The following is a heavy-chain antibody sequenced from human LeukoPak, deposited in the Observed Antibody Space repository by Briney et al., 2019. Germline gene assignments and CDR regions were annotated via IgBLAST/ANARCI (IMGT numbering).Heavy chain of an antibody. CDR3: AREEGPYFDC. Sequence: PGGSLRLSCAASGFTFHDHGMSWVRQVPGKGLEWVSALNWNGDNTGYADSVKGRFTISRDNAKKSLYSQMNSLTAEDTAYYYCAREEGPYFDCWGQGTLVTVSS. CDR1: GFTFHDHG. J-gene: IGHJ4*02. CDR2: LNWNGDNT. V-gene: IGHV3-20*04.